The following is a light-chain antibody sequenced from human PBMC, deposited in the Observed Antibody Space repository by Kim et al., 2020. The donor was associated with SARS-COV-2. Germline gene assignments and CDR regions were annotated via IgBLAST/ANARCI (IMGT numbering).Light chain of an antibody. V-gene: IGKV1-17*01. CDR2: GAS. CDR1: RGIRSD. Sequence: DIQMTQSPSSLSASVGVRVIITCRASRGIRSDLGWYQQKPGKAPQRLIYGASSLQSGVPSRFSGSGSGTEFTLIISGLQPEDLATYYCLQLHSQPYTSGQGTKLEI. CDR3: LQLHSQPYT. J-gene: IGKJ2*01.